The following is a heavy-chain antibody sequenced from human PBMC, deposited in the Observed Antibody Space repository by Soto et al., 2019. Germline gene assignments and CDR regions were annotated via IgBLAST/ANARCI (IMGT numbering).Heavy chain of an antibody. CDR1: GFTFSSYG. Sequence: PGGSLRLSCAASGFTFSSYGMHWVRQAPGKGLEWVAVISYDGSNKYYADSVKGRFTISRDNSKNTLYLQMNSLRAEDTAVYYCANDIGSGPLGYWGQGTLVTVSS. J-gene: IGHJ4*02. V-gene: IGHV3-30*18. CDR3: ANDIGSGPLGY. CDR2: ISYDGSNK. D-gene: IGHD2-15*01.